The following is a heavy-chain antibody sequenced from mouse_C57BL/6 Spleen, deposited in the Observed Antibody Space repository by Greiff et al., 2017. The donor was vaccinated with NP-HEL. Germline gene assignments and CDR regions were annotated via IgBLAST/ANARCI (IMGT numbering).Heavy chain of an antibody. CDR2: ISGGGGNT. J-gene: IGHJ4*01. CDR3: ARRGVAMDY. Sequence: DVHLVESGGGLVKPGGSLKLSCAASGFTFSSYTMSWVRQTPEKRLEWVATISGGGGNTYYPDSVKGRFTISRDNAKNTLYLQMSSLRSEDTALYYCARRGVAMDYWGQGTSVTVSS. CDR1: GFTFSSYT. V-gene: IGHV5-9*01.